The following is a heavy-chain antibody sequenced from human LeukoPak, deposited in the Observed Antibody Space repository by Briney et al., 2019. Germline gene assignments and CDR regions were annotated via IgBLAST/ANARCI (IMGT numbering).Heavy chain of an antibody. D-gene: IGHD3-22*01. CDR3: ARDSGYYDLDY. Sequence: SETLSLTRAVYGGSFSGYYWSWIRQPPGKGLEWIGEINHSGSTNYNPSLKSRVTISVDTSKNQFSLKLSSVTAADTAVYYCARDSGYYDLDYWGQGTLVTVSS. CDR2: INHSGST. CDR1: GGSFSGYY. V-gene: IGHV4-34*01. J-gene: IGHJ4*02.